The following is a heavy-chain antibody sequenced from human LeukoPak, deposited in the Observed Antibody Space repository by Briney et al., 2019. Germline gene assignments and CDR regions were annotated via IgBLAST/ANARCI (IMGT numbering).Heavy chain of an antibody. J-gene: IGHJ3*02. CDR1: GGSISSYY. D-gene: IGHD6-19*01. CDR3: ARDNWWSSGWDRDAFDI. V-gene: IGHV4-4*07. CDR2: IYTSGST. Sequence: PSETLSLTCTVSGGSISSYYWSWIRQPAGKGLEWIGRIYTSGSTNYNPSLKSRVTMSVDTSKNQFSLKLSSVTAADTAVYYCARDNWWSSGWDRDAFDIWGQGTMVTVSS.